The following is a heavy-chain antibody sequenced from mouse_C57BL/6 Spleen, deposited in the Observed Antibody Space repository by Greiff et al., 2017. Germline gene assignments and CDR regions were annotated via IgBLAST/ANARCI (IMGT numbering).Heavy chain of an antibody. V-gene: IGHV1-54*01. Sequence: QVQLQSGAELVRPGTSVKVSCKASGYAFTNYLIEWVKQRPGQGLEWIGVINPGSGGTNYNEKFKGKATLTADKSSSTAYMQLSSLTSEDSAVYFCERGTTVLASDYWGQGTTLTVSS. CDR1: GYAFTNYL. D-gene: IGHD1-1*01. CDR2: INPGSGGT. CDR3: ERGTTVLASDY. J-gene: IGHJ2*01.